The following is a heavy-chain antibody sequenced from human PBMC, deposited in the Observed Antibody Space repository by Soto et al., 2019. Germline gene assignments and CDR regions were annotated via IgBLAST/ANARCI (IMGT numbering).Heavy chain of an antibody. Sequence: QVQLQESGPGLVKPSETLSLTCTVSGGSISSYYWSWIRQPPGKGLEWIGYIYYSGSTNYNTSLKSRVTISVDTSKNQFSPKLSSVTAADTAVYYCARGGGSPDYWGQGTLVTVSS. CDR2: IYYSGST. D-gene: IGHD1-26*01. V-gene: IGHV4-59*08. J-gene: IGHJ4*02. CDR1: GGSISSYY. CDR3: ARGGGSPDY.